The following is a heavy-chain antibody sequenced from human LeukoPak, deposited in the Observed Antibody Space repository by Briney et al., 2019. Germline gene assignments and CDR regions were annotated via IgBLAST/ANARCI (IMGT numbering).Heavy chain of an antibody. Sequence: GGSLRLSCAASGFTFSSYGMHWVRQAPGKGLEWVAFIRYDGSNKYYADSVKGRFTISRDNAKNSLYLQMNSLRAEDTAVYYCARDGYYYGSGSLESYYYYYMDVWGKGTTVTVSS. V-gene: IGHV3-30*02. J-gene: IGHJ6*03. CDR3: ARDGYYYGSGSLESYYYYYMDV. CDR2: IRYDGSNK. D-gene: IGHD3-10*01. CDR1: GFTFSSYG.